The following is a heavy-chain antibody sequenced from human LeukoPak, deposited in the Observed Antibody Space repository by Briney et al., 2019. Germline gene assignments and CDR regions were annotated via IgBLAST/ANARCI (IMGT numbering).Heavy chain of an antibody. Sequence: GRSLRLSCAASGFTFSNFGMHWVRQAQGKGLEWVAVIYYDGGNKYYIDSVKGRFTISRDNSKNTLYLQMNSLRAEDTAVYYCARDRSELRYFDYWGQGTLVTVSS. D-gene: IGHD1-14*01. CDR1: GFTFSNFG. V-gene: IGHV3-33*01. J-gene: IGHJ4*02. CDR2: IYYDGGNK. CDR3: ARDRSELRYFDY.